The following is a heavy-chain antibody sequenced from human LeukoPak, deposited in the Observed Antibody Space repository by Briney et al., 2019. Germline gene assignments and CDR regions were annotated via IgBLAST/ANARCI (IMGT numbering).Heavy chain of an antibody. CDR2: ISSSGSTI. V-gene: IGHV3-48*03. J-gene: IGHJ1*01. CDR3: ASFRGIVAPLEH. Sequence: GGSLRLSCAPSGFTFSSYEMNWVRQAPGKGLEWVSYISSSGSTIYYADSVKGRFTISRDNAKNSLYLQMNSLRAEDTAVYYCASFRGIVAPLEHWGQGTLVTVSS. CDR1: GFTFSSYE. D-gene: IGHD3-22*01.